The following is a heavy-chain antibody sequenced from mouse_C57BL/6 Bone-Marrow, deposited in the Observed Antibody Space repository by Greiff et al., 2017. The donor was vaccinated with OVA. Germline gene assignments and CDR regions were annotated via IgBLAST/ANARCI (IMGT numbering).Heavy chain of an antibody. CDR1: GFTFSSYG. D-gene: IGHD1-1*01. V-gene: IGHV5-6*01. CDR3: ARQAYYGSSYYFDY. J-gene: IGHJ2*01. Sequence: EVQLVESGGDLVKPGGSLKLSCAASGFTFSSYGMSWVRQTPDKRLEWVATISSGGSYTYYPDSVKGRFTISRDNAKNTLYLQMSSLKSEDTAMYYGARQAYYGSSYYFDYWGQGTTLTVSS. CDR2: ISSGGSYT.